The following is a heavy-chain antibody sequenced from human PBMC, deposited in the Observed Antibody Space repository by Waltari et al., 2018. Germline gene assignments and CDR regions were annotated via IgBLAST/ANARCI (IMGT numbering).Heavy chain of an antibody. CDR1: GDSISGNYW. V-gene: IGHV4-4*02. Sequence: QVQLQESGQGLVKPSGTLSLTCAVSGDSISGNYWWSWVRQSPEKGLEGIGQVNHSGKTHYNPSLQSRVAISVDKPKNQFSLNLNSVTAADTAIYYCAGDRAIGLFFDYWGRGTLVTVSS. CDR2: VNHSGKT. CDR3: AGDRAIGLFFDY. J-gene: IGHJ4*02. D-gene: IGHD2-2*01.